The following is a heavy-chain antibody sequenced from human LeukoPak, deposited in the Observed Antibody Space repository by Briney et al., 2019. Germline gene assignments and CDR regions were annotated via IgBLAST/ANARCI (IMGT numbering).Heavy chain of an antibody. CDR2: MYSGGTT. D-gene: IGHD3-22*01. CDR1: GFTVSSNY. V-gene: IGHV3-53*01. Sequence: GSLRLSCAASGFTVSSNYMSWVRQAPGKGLEWVSVMYSGGTTYYADSVKGRFTISRDDSKNTLFLQMTSLRADDTAVYYCARMLISSGYYIDSWGQGTLVTVSS. J-gene: IGHJ4*02. CDR3: ARMLISSGYYIDS.